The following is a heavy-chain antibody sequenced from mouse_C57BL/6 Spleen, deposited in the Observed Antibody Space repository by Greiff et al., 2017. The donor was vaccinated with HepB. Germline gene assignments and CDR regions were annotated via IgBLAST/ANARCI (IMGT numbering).Heavy chain of an antibody. CDR3: ARDSIYYYGSSYGWFAY. CDR2: INPNNGGT. CDR1: GYTFTDYN. J-gene: IGHJ3*01. Sequence: VQLQQSGPELVKPGASVKMSCKASGYTFTDYNMHWVKQSHGKSLEWIGYINPNNGGTSYNQKFKGKATLTVNKSSSTAYMELRSLTSEDSAVYYCARDSIYYYGSSYGWFAYWGQGTLVTVSA. D-gene: IGHD1-1*01. V-gene: IGHV1-22*01.